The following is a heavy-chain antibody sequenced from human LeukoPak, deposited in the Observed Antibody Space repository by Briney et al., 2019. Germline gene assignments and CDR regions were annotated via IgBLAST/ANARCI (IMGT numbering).Heavy chain of an antibody. CDR1: GFTFNSYW. Sequence: GGSLRLSCAASGFTFNSYWMHWVRQAPGKGLVWVSRIDNDGNNTIYVDSVKGRFTISRDNAKNTLYLQMNSLRADDTAVYYCARISYDSSGYYDYWGQGSLVTVSS. V-gene: IGHV3-74*01. D-gene: IGHD3-22*01. J-gene: IGHJ4*02. CDR3: ARISYDSSGYYDY. CDR2: IDNDGNNT.